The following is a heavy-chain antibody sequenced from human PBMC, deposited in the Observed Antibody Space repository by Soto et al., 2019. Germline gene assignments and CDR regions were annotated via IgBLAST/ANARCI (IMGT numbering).Heavy chain of an antibody. CDR1: GYSFTNYG. CDR2: ISAYNGNT. V-gene: IGHV1-18*01. CDR3: ARDFLPQNAVATLNFEC. J-gene: IGHJ4*02. D-gene: IGHD6-19*01. Sequence: QVQLVQSGAEVRKPGASVKVSCKASGYSFTNYGISWVRQAPGQGLEWMGWISAYNGNTKFAQKVQGRVTMATDTSTTTAYMELRSLRSDDTAVYYCARDFLPQNAVATLNFECWPQGTLVTVSS.